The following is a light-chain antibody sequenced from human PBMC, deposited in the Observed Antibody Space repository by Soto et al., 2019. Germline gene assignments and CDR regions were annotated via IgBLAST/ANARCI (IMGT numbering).Light chain of an antibody. CDR2: DDN. V-gene: IGLV1-51*01. CDR3: GSWDSSLSPYV. CDR1: SSNIGGNS. J-gene: IGLJ1*01. Sequence: SVLTQPPSVSAAPGQKVTISCSGSSSNIGGNSVSWYQQLPGTAPKLLIYDDNKRPSGIPDRFSGSKSGTSATLGITGFQTGDEADYYCGSWDSSLSPYVFGNGTKVTVL.